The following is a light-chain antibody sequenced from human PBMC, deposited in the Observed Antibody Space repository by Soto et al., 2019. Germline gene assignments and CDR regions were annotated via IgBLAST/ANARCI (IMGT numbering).Light chain of an antibody. Sequence: DIVLTQSPATLSLSPGERATLSCRASQSVSTYLAWYQKKPGQAPRLLIFDASNRATGVPARFSGSGSGTDFTLTISSLEPEDFAVYYCHQRNNWVIFGQGTRLDIK. CDR3: HQRNNWVI. CDR1: QSVSTY. J-gene: IGKJ5*01. V-gene: IGKV3-11*01. CDR2: DAS.